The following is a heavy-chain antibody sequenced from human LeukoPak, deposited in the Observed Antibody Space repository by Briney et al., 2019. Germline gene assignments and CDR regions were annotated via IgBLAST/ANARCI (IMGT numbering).Heavy chain of an antibody. V-gene: IGHV4-39*07. CDR1: GGSISSGSYY. Sequence: PSETLSLTCTVSGGSISSGSYYWSWIRQPPGKGLEWIGEINHSGSTNYNPSLKSRVTISVDTSKNQFSLKLSSVTAADTAVYYCARGLALGYCSGGSCYWGQGTLVTVSS. J-gene: IGHJ4*02. CDR2: INHSGST. CDR3: ARGLALGYCSGGSCY. D-gene: IGHD2-15*01.